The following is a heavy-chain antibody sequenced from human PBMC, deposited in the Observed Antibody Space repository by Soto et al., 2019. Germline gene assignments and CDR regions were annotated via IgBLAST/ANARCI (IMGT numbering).Heavy chain of an antibody. CDR2: ISSSSSYI. Sequence: PGGSLRLSCAASGFTFSSYSMNWVRQAPGKGLEWVSSISSSSSYIYYADSVKGRFTISRDNAKNSLYLQMNSLRAEDTAVYYCARDPDYDILTAPGMDVWGKGTTVTVS. CDR3: ARDPDYDILTAPGMDV. CDR1: GFTFSSYS. V-gene: IGHV3-21*01. J-gene: IGHJ6*03. D-gene: IGHD3-9*01.